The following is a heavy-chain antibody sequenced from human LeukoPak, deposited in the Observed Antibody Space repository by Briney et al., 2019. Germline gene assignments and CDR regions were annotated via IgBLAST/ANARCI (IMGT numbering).Heavy chain of an antibody. CDR1: DGSISCRY. V-gene: IGHV4-4*07. CDR3: ARIASGYFADYFDY. J-gene: IGHJ4*02. Sequence: SETLSLTCTVSDGSISCRYWSWIRQPAGKGLEWSGRIYTNENTNYNPSLKSRLTMSIDTSNNQFSLRLSSVTAADTAVYYCARIASGYFADYFDYWGQGTLVTVSS. CDR2: IYTNENT. D-gene: IGHD5-12*01.